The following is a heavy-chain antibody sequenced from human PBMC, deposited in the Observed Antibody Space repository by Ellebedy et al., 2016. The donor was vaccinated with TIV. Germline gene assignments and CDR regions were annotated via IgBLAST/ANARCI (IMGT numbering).Heavy chain of an antibody. J-gene: IGHJ5*02. CDR3: ARRGSYGDYAVEINSWFDT. Sequence: GESLKISCAASGFSFRSYWMGWVRQALGKGLEWVANIYQDGGVQYYVDSVKGRFTISRDNADNSLFLQMNRLRAEDTAVYFCARRGSYGDYAVEINSWFDTWGRGTLVAVSS. D-gene: IGHD4-17*01. CDR1: GFSFRSYW. CDR2: IYQDGGVQ. V-gene: IGHV3-7*01.